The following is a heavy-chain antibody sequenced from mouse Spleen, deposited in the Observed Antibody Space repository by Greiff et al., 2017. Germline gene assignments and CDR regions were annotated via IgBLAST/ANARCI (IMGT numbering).Heavy chain of an antibody. CDR2: ISSGGGNT. CDR1: GFTFSSYA. D-gene: IGHD2-1*01. CDR3: ARNYGNYDWYFDV. V-gene: IGHV5-9*04. J-gene: IGHJ1*01. Sequence: EVKLVESGGGLVKLGGSLKLSCAASGFTFSSYAMSWVRQTPEKRLEWVATISSGGGNTYYPDSVKGRFTISRDNAKNTLYLQMSSLKSEDTAMYYCARNYGNYDWYFDVWGAGTTVTVSS.